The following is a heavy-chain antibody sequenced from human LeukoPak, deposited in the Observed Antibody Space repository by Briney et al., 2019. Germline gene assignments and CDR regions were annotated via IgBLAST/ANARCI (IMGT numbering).Heavy chain of an antibody. Sequence: GASVKVSCKASGYTFTSYGISWVRQAPGQGLEWTGWISAYNGNTNYAQKLQGRVTMTTDTSTSTAYMELRSLRSDDTAVYYCARACSGGSCYILGYYYYGMDVWGQGTTVTVSS. CDR3: ARACSGGSCYILGYYYYGMDV. D-gene: IGHD2-15*01. CDR1: GYTFTSYG. J-gene: IGHJ6*02. CDR2: ISAYNGNT. V-gene: IGHV1-18*01.